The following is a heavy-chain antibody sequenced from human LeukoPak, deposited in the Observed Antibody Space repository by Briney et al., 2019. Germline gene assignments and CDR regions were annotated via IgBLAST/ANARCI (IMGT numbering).Heavy chain of an antibody. CDR1: GFTFSSYS. CDR3: ASWSNYYYYMDV. CDR2: ISSSSSTI. J-gene: IGHJ6*03. D-gene: IGHD3/OR15-3a*01. Sequence: GGSLRLSCAASGFTFSSYSMNWVRQAPGKGLEWVSYISSSSSTIYYADSVKGRFTISRDNAKNSLYLQMNSLRAEDTAVYYCASWSNYYYYMDVWGKGTTVTVSS. V-gene: IGHV3-48*04.